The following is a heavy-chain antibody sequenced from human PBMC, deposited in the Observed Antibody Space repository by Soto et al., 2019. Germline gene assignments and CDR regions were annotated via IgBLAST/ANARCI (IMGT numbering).Heavy chain of an antibody. V-gene: IGHV1-24*01. CDR2: FDPEDGET. Sequence: ASLKVSCKVSGYTLTELSMHWVRQAPGKGLEWMGGFDPEDGETIYAQKFQGRVTMTEDTSTDTAYMELSSLRSEDTAVYYCAPASYGSGSYAMDVWGKGTTVTVSS. CDR1: GYTLTELS. J-gene: IGHJ6*04. CDR3: APASYGSGSYAMDV. D-gene: IGHD3-10*01.